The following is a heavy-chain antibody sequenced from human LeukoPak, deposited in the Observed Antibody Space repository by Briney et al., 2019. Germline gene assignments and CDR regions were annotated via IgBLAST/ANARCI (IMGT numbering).Heavy chain of an antibody. CDR2: INHSGST. Sequence: SETLSLTCAVYGGSFSGYYWSWIRQPPGKGLEWIGEINHSGSTNYNPSLKSRVTISVDTSKNQFSLKLSSVTAADTAVYYCARQPYDFWSGYHYYYGMDVWGQGTTVTVSS. CDR1: GGSFSGYY. CDR3: ARQPYDFWSGYHYYYGMDV. J-gene: IGHJ6*02. V-gene: IGHV4-34*01. D-gene: IGHD3-3*01.